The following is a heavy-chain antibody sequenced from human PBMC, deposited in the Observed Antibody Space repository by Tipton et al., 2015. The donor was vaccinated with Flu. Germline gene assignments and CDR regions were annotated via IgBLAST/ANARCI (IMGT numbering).Heavy chain of an antibody. J-gene: IGHJ4*02. CDR1: GGSASGYY. CDR3: ARGSGYANVYVDY. D-gene: IGHD5-12*01. Sequence: TLSLTCTVSGGSASGYYWSWIRQPPGKGLEWIAYIYHSGSTNYNPSLKSRVTISEDTSKNQFSLKVTSLTAADTAVYYCARGSGYANVYVDYWGRGTLVTVSS. V-gene: IGHV4-59*02. CDR2: IYHSGST.